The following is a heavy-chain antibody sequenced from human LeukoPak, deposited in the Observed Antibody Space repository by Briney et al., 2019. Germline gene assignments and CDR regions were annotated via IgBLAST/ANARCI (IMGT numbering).Heavy chain of an antibody. Sequence: ASVKLSPKASGYTFTGYNMHWVRHAPGQGLGWMGWISPNSGGTNYAQKFQGRVTMTRDTSISIAYMELSRLTADDAAVYYCARGPSYYYDTAPDYWGQGTLVTVSS. D-gene: IGHD3-22*01. CDR1: GYTFTGYN. V-gene: IGHV1-2*02. CDR2: ISPNSGGT. J-gene: IGHJ4*02. CDR3: ARGPSYYYDTAPDY.